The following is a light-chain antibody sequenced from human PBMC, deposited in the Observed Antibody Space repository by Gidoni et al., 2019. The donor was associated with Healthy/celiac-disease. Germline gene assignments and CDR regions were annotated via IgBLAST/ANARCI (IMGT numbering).Light chain of an antibody. Sequence: MVITPSPATLSVSPGERATLSCRASQSVSSNLAWYQRQPGQAPRLLIYCASTSATGIPARFSGSGSGTEFTLTISSMQSEDFAVYYCQQYNNWPLMYTFGQGTKLEIK. CDR2: CAS. J-gene: IGKJ2*01. CDR3: QQYNNWPLMYT. CDR1: QSVSSN. V-gene: IGKV3-15*01.